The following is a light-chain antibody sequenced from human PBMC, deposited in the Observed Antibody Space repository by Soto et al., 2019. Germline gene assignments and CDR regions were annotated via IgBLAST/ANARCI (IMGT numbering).Light chain of an antibody. CDR1: SSDIGAYNF. J-gene: IGLJ3*02. V-gene: IGLV2-14*03. Sequence: QSVLTQPASVSGSPGQSITISCTGTSSDIGAYNFVSWYQQHPGKAPKLMIYDVFDRPSGVSNRFSGSKSDNTASLTISGLQAEDEADYYCGSYTSSDTVVFGGGTKVTVL. CDR3: GSYTSSDTVV. CDR2: DVF.